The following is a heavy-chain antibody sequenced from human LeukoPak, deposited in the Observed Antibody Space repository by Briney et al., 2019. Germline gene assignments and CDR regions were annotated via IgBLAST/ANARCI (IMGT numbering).Heavy chain of an antibody. V-gene: IGHV3-66*01. CDR1: GFTVSSNY. J-gene: IGHJ4*02. CDR2: IYSGGST. CDR3: AKDMIAARRVGNY. Sequence: GGSLRLSCAASGFTVSSNYMSWVRQAPGKGLEWVSVIYSGGSTYYADSVKGRFTISRDNSKNTLYLQMNSLRAEDTAVYYCAKDMIAARRVGNYWGQGTLVTVSS. D-gene: IGHD6-6*01.